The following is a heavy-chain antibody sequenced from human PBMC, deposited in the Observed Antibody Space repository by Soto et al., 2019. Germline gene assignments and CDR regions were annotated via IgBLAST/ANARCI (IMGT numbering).Heavy chain of an antibody. CDR1: GGSVSSGSYY. J-gene: IGHJ3*02. CDR3: ARVVGYCSGGSCSDAFDI. D-gene: IGHD2-15*01. Sequence: SETLSLTCTVSGGSVSSGSYYWSWIRQPPGKGLKRIGYIYYSGSTNYNPSLKSRVTISVDTSKNQFSLKLSSVTAADTAVFYCARVVGYCSGGSCSDAFDIWGQGTMVTVSS. CDR2: IYYSGST. V-gene: IGHV4-61*01.